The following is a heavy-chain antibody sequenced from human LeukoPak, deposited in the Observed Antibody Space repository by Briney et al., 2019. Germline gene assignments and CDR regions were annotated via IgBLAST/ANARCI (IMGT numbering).Heavy chain of an antibody. Sequence: PGGSLRLSCAASGFTFSSYAMHWVRQAPGKGLEYVSAISSNGGSTYYANSVKGRFTISRDNSKYTLYLQMNSLRAEDTAVYYCAKDFGVTGGSKVSDYWGQGTLVTVSS. D-gene: IGHD7-27*01. CDR2: ISSNGGST. CDR1: GFTFSSYA. J-gene: IGHJ4*02. V-gene: IGHV3-64*01. CDR3: AKDFGVTGGSKVSDY.